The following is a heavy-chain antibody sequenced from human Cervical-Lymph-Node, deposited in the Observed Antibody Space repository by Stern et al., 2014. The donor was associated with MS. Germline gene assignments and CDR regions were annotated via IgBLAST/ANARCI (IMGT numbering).Heavy chain of an antibody. CDR3: ARSSSWPHLFDY. V-gene: IGHV4-31*03. J-gene: IGHJ4*02. CDR2: IYCTGSP. CDR1: GGSISSGDYY. Sequence: VQLGQSGPGLVKPSPTLSLPCIVSGGSISSGDYYWTWLRQHPGKGLEGIGFIYCTGSPYYNPSLKSRVTISVDTSKNQFSLKLNSVNAADTAVYYCARSSSWPHLFDYWGQGTLVTVSS. D-gene: IGHD6-13*01.